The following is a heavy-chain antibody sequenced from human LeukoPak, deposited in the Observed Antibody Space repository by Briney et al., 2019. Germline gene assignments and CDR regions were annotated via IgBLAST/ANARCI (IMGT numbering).Heavy chain of an antibody. D-gene: IGHD5-12*01. Sequence: SETLSLTCTVSGGSISSFYWSWVRQPPGKGLQWIGYIYYSGITRYNPSLKSRVTISVDTSKNQFSLKLSSVTAADTVVYYCASGGYSGYAFDYWGQGILVTVSS. CDR1: GGSISSFY. CDR3: ASGGYSGYAFDY. J-gene: IGHJ4*02. CDR2: IYYSGIT. V-gene: IGHV4-59*01.